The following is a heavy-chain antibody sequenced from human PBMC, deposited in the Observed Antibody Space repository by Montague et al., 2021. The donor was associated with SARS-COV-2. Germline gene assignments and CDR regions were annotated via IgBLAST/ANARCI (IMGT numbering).Heavy chain of an antibody. CDR3: AGDYSHCSGDTCVFDY. J-gene: IGHJ4*02. V-gene: IGHV4-4*07. CDR2: IYSSGST. D-gene: IGHD2-15*01. CDR1: GGSISNYY. Sequence: SETLSLTCTVSGGSISNYYWSWIRQPAGRGLEWIGRIYSSGSTNYNPSLKSRISMSVDTSKTQFSLKLSSVTAADTAMYYCAGDYSHCSGDTCVFDYWGQGTLVTVSS.